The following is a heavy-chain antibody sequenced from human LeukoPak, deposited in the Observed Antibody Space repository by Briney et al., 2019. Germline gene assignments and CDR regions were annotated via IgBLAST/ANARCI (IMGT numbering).Heavy chain of an antibody. J-gene: IGHJ4*02. Sequence: PSETLSLTCTVSGGSISIYYWSWIRQPAGKGLEWIGRIYTSGSTNYNPSLKSRVTMSVDTSKNQFSLKLSSVTAADTAVYYCARDGPWLYSSSWSPFDYWGQGTLVTVSS. CDR2: IYTSGST. V-gene: IGHV4-4*07. CDR1: GGSISIYY. CDR3: ARDGPWLYSSSWSPFDY. D-gene: IGHD6-13*01.